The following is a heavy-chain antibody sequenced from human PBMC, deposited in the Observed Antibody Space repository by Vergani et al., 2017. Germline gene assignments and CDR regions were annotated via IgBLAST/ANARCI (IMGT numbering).Heavy chain of an antibody. J-gene: IGHJ4*02. CDR2: ISASGHDT. CDR1: GFRFSTYA. Sequence: EVQLLESGGGLVQPGGSLRLSCAASGFRFSTYAMNWVRQAQGKGLEWVSGISASGHDTSYAASVKGRFTISRDSYKNTLYLQMNSLRADDTAIYYCARDQRDSTIFGAHRYAYWGQGSLVTVSS. D-gene: IGHD3-3*01. CDR3: ARDQRDSTIFGAHRYAY. V-gene: IGHV3-23*01.